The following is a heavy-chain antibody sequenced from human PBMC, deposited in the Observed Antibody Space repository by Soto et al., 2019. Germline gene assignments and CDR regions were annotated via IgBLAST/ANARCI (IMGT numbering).Heavy chain of an antibody. CDR3: ARDQYCSSTSCPVGMDV. D-gene: IGHD2-2*01. CDR1: GGSISSYY. V-gene: IGHV4-59*01. J-gene: IGHJ6*02. CDR2: IYYSGST. Sequence: SETLSLTCTVSGGSISSYYWSWIRQPPGKGLEWIGYIYYSGSTNYNPSLKSRVTISVDTSKNQFSLKLSSVTAADTAVYYCARDQYCSSTSCPVGMDVWGQGTTVTVSS.